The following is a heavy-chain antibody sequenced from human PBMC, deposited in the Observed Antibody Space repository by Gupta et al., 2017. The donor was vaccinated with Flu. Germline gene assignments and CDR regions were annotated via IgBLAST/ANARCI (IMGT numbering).Heavy chain of an antibody. CDR1: GLPFTSLT. D-gene: IGHD5-12*01. CDR2: IGTSVGHI. V-gene: IGHV3-48*02. Sequence: EVQLVESGGGLVQPGGALRLSCVASGLPFTSLTLTWFHQAPGKGLEGLSYIGTSVGHIVYGDSVKGRFTVSRDDAKNSLYLQMNSLRDEDTAVYYCASHRGSNWFEYWGQGTLVTVSS. CDR3: ASHRGSNWFEY. J-gene: IGHJ5*01.